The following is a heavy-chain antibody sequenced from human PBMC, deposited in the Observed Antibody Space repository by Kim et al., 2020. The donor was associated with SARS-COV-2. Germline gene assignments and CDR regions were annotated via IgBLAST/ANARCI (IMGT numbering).Heavy chain of an antibody. CDR1: GGSFSGYY. V-gene: IGHV4-34*01. D-gene: IGHD2-2*01. CDR2: INHSGST. J-gene: IGHJ3*02. Sequence: SETLSLTCAVYGGSFSGYYWSWIRQPPGKGLEWIGEINHSGSTNYNPSLKSRVTISVDTSKNQFSLKLSSVTAADTAVYYCARGRGLGYCSSTSCLSAFDIWGQGTMVTVSS. CDR3: ARGRGLGYCSSTSCLSAFDI.